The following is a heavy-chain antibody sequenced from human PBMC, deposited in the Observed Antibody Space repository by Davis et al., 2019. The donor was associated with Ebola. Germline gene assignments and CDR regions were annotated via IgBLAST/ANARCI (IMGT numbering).Heavy chain of an antibody. D-gene: IGHD2-21*02. Sequence: MPSETLSLTCAVYGGSFSDYYWSWIRQPPGKGLEWIGEINHSGSSNYNSSLKSRVTISVDTSKNQFSLKLNSVTAADTAVYYCARRSRIVVVTAMGFHDPWGQGTRVTVSS. CDR3: ARRSRIVVVTAMGFHDP. V-gene: IGHV4-34*01. J-gene: IGHJ5*02. CDR2: INHSGSS. CDR1: GGSFSDYY.